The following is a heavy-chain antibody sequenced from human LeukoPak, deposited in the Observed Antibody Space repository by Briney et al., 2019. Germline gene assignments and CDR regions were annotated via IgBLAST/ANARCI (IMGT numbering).Heavy chain of an antibody. CDR3: ARGNRHYGSGSYYNHNWFDP. D-gene: IGHD3-10*01. V-gene: IGHV4-34*01. J-gene: IGHJ5*02. CDR1: GGSFSGYY. CDR2: INHSGST. Sequence: PSETLSLTCAVYGGSFSGYYWSWIRQPPGKGLEWIGEINHSGSTNYNPSLKSRVTMSVDTSKNQFSLKLSSVTAADTAVYYCARGNRHYGSGSYYNHNWFDPWGQGTLVTVSS.